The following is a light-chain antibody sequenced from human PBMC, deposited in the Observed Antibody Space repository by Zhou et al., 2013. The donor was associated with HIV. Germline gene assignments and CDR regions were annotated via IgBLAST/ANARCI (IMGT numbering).Light chain of an antibody. J-gene: IGKJ2*02. CDR3: QQFASSPCT. Sequence: EIVMTQSPSTLSVSPGERVTLSCRASQSVSSNLAWYQQKPGQAPRLLVYRASTRATDIPARFSGSGSGTEFTLTISRLEREDFAMYYCQQFASSPCTFGQGTKLEI. V-gene: IGKV3-15*01. CDR1: QSVSSN. CDR2: RAS.